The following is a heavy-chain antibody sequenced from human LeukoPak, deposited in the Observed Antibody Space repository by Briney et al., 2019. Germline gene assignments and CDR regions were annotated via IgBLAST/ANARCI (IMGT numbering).Heavy chain of an antibody. CDR3: ARFAAGGSYYYYMDV. V-gene: IGHV3-48*01. Sequence: GGSLGLSCAASGFTFRSYTMNWGRQPPGKGLEWVSNIGTSSTTIYYADSVKGRFTISRDNAKNSLYLQMNRLRGDDTAVYYCARFAAGGSYYYYMDVWGKGTTVTVSS. CDR1: GFTFRSYT. J-gene: IGHJ6*03. D-gene: IGHD6-25*01. CDR2: IGTSSTTI.